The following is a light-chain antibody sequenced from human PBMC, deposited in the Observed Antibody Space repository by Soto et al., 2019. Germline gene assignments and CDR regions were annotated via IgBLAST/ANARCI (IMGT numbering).Light chain of an antibody. CDR1: QDITNF. CDR3: QQYDTLRA. Sequence: QDITNFLNWYQQKPGKAPKLLIYEASNLEIGVPSRFSGSGSGTDFSFTISSLQPEDIATYYCQQYDTLRAFGQGTKVDIK. V-gene: IGKV1-33*01. CDR2: EAS. J-gene: IGKJ1*01.